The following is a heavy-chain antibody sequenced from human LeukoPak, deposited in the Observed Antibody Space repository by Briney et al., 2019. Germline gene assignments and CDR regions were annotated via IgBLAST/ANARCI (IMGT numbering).Heavy chain of an antibody. CDR3: AKSHAPTDY. D-gene: IGHD2-8*01. V-gene: IGHV3-23*01. CDR2: ISGSGGST. J-gene: IGHJ4*02. Sequence: GLEWVSAISGSGGSTYYADSVKGRFTISRDNSKNTLYLQMNSLRAEDTAVYYCAKSHAPTDYWGQGTLVTVSS.